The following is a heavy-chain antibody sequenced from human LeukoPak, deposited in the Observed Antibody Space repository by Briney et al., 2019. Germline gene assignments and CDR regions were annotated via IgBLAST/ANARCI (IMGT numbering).Heavy chain of an antibody. J-gene: IGHJ4*02. CDR1: GFTFSGYS. CDR2: IWYDGSKK. CDR3: ARDHSGWYVDY. D-gene: IGHD6-19*01. Sequence: GGSLRLSCAASGFTFSGYSMHWVRQAPGKGLEWVGDIWYDGSKKYYADSVKGRFTISRDISKNTVYLQMDSLRAEDTAVYYCARDHSGWYVDYWGQGTLVTVSS. V-gene: IGHV3-33*08.